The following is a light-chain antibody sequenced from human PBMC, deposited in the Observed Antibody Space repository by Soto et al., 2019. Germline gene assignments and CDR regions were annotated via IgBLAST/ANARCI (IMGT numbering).Light chain of an antibody. Sequence: QSALTQPPSASGSPGQSVTISCTGTSSDVGGYKYVSWYQQHPGKAPKLILYEVSKRPSGVPDRFSGSKSGNTASLPVSGLQAEDEADYYCTSYAGSIYVFGTGTKVTVL. CDR1: SSDVGGYKY. CDR2: EVS. V-gene: IGLV2-8*01. J-gene: IGLJ1*01. CDR3: TSYAGSIYV.